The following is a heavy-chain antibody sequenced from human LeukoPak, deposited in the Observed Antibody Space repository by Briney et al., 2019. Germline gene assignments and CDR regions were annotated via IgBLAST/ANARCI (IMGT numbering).Heavy chain of an antibody. CDR2: IHYSGGT. CDR3: ARYSEISDTRWFDP. J-gene: IGHJ5*02. CDR1: GGSISPYF. Sequence: PSETLSLTCTVPGGSISPYFWSWIRQPPGKGLEWIGWIHYSGGTSYNPSLKSRVIISADTSKNQFSLKVTSVTAADTATYYCARYSEISDTRWFDPWGQGTLVAVSS. D-gene: IGHD4-11*01. V-gene: IGHV4-59*01.